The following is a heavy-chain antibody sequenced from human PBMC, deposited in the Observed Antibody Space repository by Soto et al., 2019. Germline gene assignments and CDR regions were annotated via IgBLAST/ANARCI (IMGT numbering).Heavy chain of an antibody. Sequence: ASVKVSCKASGYTFTSYYMHWVRQAPGQGLEWMGIINPSGDSTSYAQKFQGRVTITADESTSTAYMELSSLRSEDTAVYYCARETYYYDSSGSPPPLYWGQGTLVTVSS. CDR3: ARETYYYDSSGSPPPLY. J-gene: IGHJ4*02. CDR1: GYTFTSYY. CDR2: INPSGDST. D-gene: IGHD3-22*01. V-gene: IGHV1-46*01.